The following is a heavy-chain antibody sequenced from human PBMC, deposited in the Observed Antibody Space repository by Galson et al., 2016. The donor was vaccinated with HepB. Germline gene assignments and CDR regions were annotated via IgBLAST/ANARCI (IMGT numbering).Heavy chain of an antibody. J-gene: IGHJ5*02. Sequence: LTCTVSGGSISSSSYYWGWIRQPPGKGLEWIGSIYYSGSTYYNPSLKSRVTISVDTSKNQFSLNISSVTAADTAVYYCARGMYAARGWFDPWGQGTLVAVSS. CDR1: GGSISSSSYY. CDR3: ARGMYAARGWFDP. D-gene: IGHD6-6*01. CDR2: IYYSGST. V-gene: IGHV4-39*01.